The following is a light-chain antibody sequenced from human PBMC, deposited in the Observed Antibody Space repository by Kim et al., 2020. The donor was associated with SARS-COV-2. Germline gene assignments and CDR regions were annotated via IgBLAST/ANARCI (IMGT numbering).Light chain of an antibody. J-gene: IGKJ3*01. Sequence: ATLSLSPGERATLSCRASQSVSSYLAWYRQKPGQAPRLLIYDASNRATGIPARFSGSGSGTDFTLTISSLEPEDFAVYYCQQRSNFGPGTKVDIK. CDR3: QQRSN. CDR1: QSVSSY. CDR2: DAS. V-gene: IGKV3-11*01.